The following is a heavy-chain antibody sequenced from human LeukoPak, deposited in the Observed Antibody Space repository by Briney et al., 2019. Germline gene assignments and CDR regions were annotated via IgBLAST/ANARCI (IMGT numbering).Heavy chain of an antibody. Sequence: SVKVSCKASGGTFSSYAISWVRQAPGQGLEWMGGIIPISGTANYAQKFQGRVTITADESTSTAYMELSSLRSEDTAVYYCARAGPPPYYYDSSGYPGGAFDIWGQGTMVTVSS. D-gene: IGHD3-22*01. CDR3: ARAGPPPYYYDSSGYPGGAFDI. CDR2: IIPISGTA. J-gene: IGHJ3*02. V-gene: IGHV1-69*01. CDR1: GGTFSSYA.